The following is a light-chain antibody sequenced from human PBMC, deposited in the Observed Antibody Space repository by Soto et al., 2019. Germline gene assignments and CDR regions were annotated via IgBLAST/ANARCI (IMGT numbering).Light chain of an antibody. Sequence: PGERATLSCRASQSVGRNYLAWYQQKPGQAPRLFIYDTSTRATGISDRFSGSGSGTDFTLTISRLEPEDFAVYYCQQYGSSPWTFGQGTKADIK. V-gene: IGKV3-20*01. CDR3: QQYGSSPWT. J-gene: IGKJ1*01. CDR2: DTS. CDR1: QSVGRNY.